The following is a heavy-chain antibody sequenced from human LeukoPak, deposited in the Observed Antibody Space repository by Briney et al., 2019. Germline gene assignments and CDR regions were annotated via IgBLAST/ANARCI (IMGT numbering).Heavy chain of an antibody. Sequence: PGGSLRLSCAVSGFTVSSNYMSWVRQAPGKGLEWVSVIYSGGSTYYADSVKGRFTISRDNAKSMVYLQMDGLRAEDTAVFSCVRQAVSGDSGIAYWGRGVLVTVSS. D-gene: IGHD4-17*01. J-gene: IGHJ4*02. CDR2: IYSGGST. CDR3: VRQAVSGDSGIAY. V-gene: IGHV3-66*04. CDR1: GFTVSSNY.